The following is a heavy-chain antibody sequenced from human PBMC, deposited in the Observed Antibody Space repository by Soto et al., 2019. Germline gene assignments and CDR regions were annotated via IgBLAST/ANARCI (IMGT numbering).Heavy chain of an antibody. CDR3: ARVTSDHREYTYGYDHLDS. V-gene: IGHV5-51*01. D-gene: IGHD5-18*01. CDR1: GHTFPTYW. J-gene: IGHJ4*02. CDR2: SPRGASET. Sequence: GESLKISCKGSGHTFPTYWIAWIRQMPGKGLKCMGISPRGASETRYHTSCQGQVTISGDRSISTACAQWSSLKASDTAIYYCARVTSDHREYTYGYDHLDSWGPGTLVTVAS.